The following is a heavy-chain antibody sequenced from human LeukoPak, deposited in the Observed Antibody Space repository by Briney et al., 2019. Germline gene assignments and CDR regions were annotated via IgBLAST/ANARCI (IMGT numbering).Heavy chain of an antibody. V-gene: IGHV3-66*01. J-gene: IGHJ4*02. CDR3: ARGLYSSSLYFDC. CDR2: LYSGGST. CDR1: GFTVSNNY. D-gene: IGHD6-13*01. Sequence: PGGSLRLSCAASGFTVSNNYMTWVRQAPGKGLEWVSLLYSGGSTNYADSVKGRFTISRDNSKNTLYLQMNSLRVEDTAVYYCARGLYSSSLYFDCWGQGTLVTVSS.